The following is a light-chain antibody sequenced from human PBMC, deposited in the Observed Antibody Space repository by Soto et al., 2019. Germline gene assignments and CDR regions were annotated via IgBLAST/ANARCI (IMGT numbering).Light chain of an antibody. CDR1: QSVSNNY. J-gene: IGKJ5*01. CDR2: GAS. V-gene: IGKV3-20*01. Sequence: EIVLTQSPGTLSLSPGERATLSCRASQSVSNNYLAWYQQKPGQAPRLLIYGASNRATGIPDRFSGSGSGTDFTLTISRLEPEDFAIYFCQQYNTWPRTFGQGTRLEIK. CDR3: QQYNTWPRT.